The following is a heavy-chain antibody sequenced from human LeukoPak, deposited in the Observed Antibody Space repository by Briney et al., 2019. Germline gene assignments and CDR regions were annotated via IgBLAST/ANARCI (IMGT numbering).Heavy chain of an antibody. Sequence: ASVKVSCKASGYTFISYYMHWVRQAPGQGREWMGIIKPSGGSASYAQKFQGRVTMTRDTSTSTVYMELSSLRSEDTAVYCCAREGGSGSYSYHFDFWGQGAPLTVSS. CDR3: AREGGSGSYSYHFDF. CDR1: GYTFISYY. J-gene: IGHJ4*02. V-gene: IGHV1-46*01. CDR2: IKPSGGSA. D-gene: IGHD1-26*01.